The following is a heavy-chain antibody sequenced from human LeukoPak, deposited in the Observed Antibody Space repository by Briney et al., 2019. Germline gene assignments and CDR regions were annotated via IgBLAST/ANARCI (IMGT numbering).Heavy chain of an antibody. CDR3: VKDRTGTYTLDY. Sequence: PGGSLRLSCAAPGFTFSNYAIHWGRQAPGKGLEWVAFISDDGSRQHYADSVKDRFTISRDNSKNTLNLQMNSLRAEDTAVYYCVKDRTGTYTLDYWGQGTLVTVSS. V-gene: IGHV3-30-3*01. D-gene: IGHD3-10*01. CDR2: ISDDGSRQ. J-gene: IGHJ4*02. CDR1: GFTFSNYA.